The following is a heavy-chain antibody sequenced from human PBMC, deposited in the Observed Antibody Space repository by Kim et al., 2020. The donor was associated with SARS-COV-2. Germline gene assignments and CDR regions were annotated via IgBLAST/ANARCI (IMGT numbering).Heavy chain of an antibody. D-gene: IGHD6-6*01. Sequence: STNYNPSLKSRVTISVDTSKNQFSLKLSSVTAADTAVYYCARGRARKFDYWGQGTLVTVSS. CDR3: ARGRARKFDY. CDR2: ST. V-gene: IGHV4-34*01. J-gene: IGHJ4*02.